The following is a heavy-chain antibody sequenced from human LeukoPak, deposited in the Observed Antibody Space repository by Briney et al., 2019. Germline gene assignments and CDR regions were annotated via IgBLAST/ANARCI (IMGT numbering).Heavy chain of an antibody. CDR1: GGSFSNHH. D-gene: IGHD1-7*01. CDR2: IYHTGST. Sequence: SETLSLTCTVSGGSFSNHHWSWIRQPSGKGLEWFGYIYHTGSTNYNPSLKSRVTISVDTYKNQFSLKLSSVTAADTAVYYCARGNYVDWFDPWGQGTQVTVSS. CDR3: ARGNYVDWFDP. V-gene: IGHV4-59*11. J-gene: IGHJ5*02.